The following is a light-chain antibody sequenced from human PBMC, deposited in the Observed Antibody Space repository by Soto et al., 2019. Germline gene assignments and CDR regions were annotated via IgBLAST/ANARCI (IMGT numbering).Light chain of an antibody. V-gene: IGKV1-5*03. CDR1: QSISTW. CDR3: QQYHTYPLT. Sequence: DIQMTQSPSTLSASVGDRVTITCRASQSISTWLAWYQQKPGKAPKLLIYKASSLEGGVPSRFSGSGSGTEFNITISSLQPDDFATYYCQQYHTYPLTFGGGTTVEIK. J-gene: IGKJ4*01. CDR2: KAS.